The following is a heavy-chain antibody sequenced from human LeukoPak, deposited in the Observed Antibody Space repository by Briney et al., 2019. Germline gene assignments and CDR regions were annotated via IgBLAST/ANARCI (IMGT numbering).Heavy chain of an antibody. D-gene: IGHD6-19*01. CDR3: ARVGLDNTGWHISWFDP. CDR1: GFIFSDYY. V-gene: IGHV3-11*01. J-gene: IGHJ5*02. Sequence: GGSLRLSCGASGFIFSDYYMTWVRQAPGKGLEWISYITTNGASTYYANSVKGRFTISRDNAQNSLFLQMNSLRAEDTAIYYCARVGLDNTGWHISWFDPWGQGTLVTVSS. CDR2: ITTNGAST.